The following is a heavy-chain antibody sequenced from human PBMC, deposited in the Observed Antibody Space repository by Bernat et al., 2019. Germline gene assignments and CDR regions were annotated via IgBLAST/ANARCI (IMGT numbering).Heavy chain of an antibody. CDR1: GYTFTSYA. J-gene: IGHJ5*02. Sequence: QVQLVQSGAEVKKPGASVKVSCKASGYTFTSYAMHWVRQAPGQRLEWMGWINAGNGNTKYSQKFQGRVTITRDTSASTAYMELSSLRSEDTAVYYCASSLVVVPAAPNWFDPWGQGTLVTVSS. D-gene: IGHD2-2*01. V-gene: IGHV1-3*01. CDR3: ASSLVVVPAAPNWFDP. CDR2: INAGNGNT.